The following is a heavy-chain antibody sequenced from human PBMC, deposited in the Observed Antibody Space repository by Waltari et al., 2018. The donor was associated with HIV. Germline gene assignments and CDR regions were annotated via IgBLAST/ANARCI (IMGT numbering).Heavy chain of an antibody. CDR3: ARDGTEVRYPDY. Sequence: EVQLVESGGGLVQPGGSLRLSCAASGFTFRSYWMSWVRQAPGKGLGWVSNINHDGSEKYYVDSLKCRFTVSKDNAKSSLYVQMNSLRVEESALYYCARDGTEVRYPDYWGQGTLVTVSS. J-gene: IGHJ4*02. D-gene: IGHD3-9*01. V-gene: IGHV3-7*01. CDR1: GFTFRSYW. CDR2: INHDGSEK.